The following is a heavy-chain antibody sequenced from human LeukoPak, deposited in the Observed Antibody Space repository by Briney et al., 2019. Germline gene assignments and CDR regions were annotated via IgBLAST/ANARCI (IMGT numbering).Heavy chain of an antibody. V-gene: IGHV4-59*11. CDR2: IYYSGST. D-gene: IGHD2-2*01. CDR3: ARSCSSTSCYGGSAHDAFDI. J-gene: IGHJ3*02. CDR1: GGSISSHY. Sequence: PSETLSLTCTVSGGSISSHYWSWLRQPPGKGLEWIGYIYYSGSTNYNPSLKSRVTISVDTSKNQFSLKLSSVTAADTAVYYCARSCSSTSCYGGSAHDAFDIWGQGTMVTVSS.